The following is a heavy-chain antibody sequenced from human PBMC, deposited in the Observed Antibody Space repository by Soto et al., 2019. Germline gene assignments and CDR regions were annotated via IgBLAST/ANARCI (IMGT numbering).Heavy chain of an antibody. CDR2: ISYDGSNK. J-gene: IGHJ4*02. Sequence: GGSLRLSCAASGFTFSSYGMHWVRQAPGKGLEWVAVISYDGSNKYYADSVKGRFTISRDNSKNTLYLQMNSLRAEDTAVYYCAKGPGMMGIYFDYWGQGTLVTVSS. D-gene: IGHD7-27*01. CDR3: AKGPGMMGIYFDY. CDR1: GFTFSSYG. V-gene: IGHV3-30*18.